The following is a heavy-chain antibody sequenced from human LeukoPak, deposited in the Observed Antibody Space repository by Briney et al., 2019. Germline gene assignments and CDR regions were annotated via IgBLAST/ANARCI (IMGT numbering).Heavy chain of an antibody. CDR3: ARDDYYGSGSYWPYYYYGMDV. Sequence: ASVKVSCKASGYTFTSYDINWVRQATGQGLEWMGWMNPNSGNTGYAQKFQGRVTMTRNTSISTAYMELSSLRSEDTAVYYCARDDYYGSGSYWPYYYYGMDVWGKGTTVTVSS. CDR1: GYTFTSYD. V-gene: IGHV1-8*01. CDR2: MNPNSGNT. D-gene: IGHD3-10*01. J-gene: IGHJ6*04.